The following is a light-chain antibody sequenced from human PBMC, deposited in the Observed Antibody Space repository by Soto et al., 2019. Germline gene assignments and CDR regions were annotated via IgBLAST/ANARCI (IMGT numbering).Light chain of an antibody. CDR2: DVS. V-gene: IGLV2-11*01. J-gene: IGLJ1*01. CDR3: CSYAGSYV. Sequence: QSVLTQPRSVSGSPGQSVTISCTGTSSDVGGYNYVSWYQQHPGKAPKLMIYDVSKRPSGVPDRFSGSKSGNMASLTISGLQAEDEADYYCCSYAGSYVFGTGTKLTVL. CDR1: SSDVGGYNY.